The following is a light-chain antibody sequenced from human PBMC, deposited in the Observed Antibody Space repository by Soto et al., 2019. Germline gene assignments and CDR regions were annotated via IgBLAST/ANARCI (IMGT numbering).Light chain of an antibody. CDR2: DAS. CDR1: QSISSW. V-gene: IGKV1-5*01. J-gene: IGKJ2*01. CDR3: QQYYTYMYT. Sequence: DIPMTQSPSTLSASVGDRVTITCRASQSISSWLAWYQQKPGKAPKVLIYDASSLQSGVPSRFSGSGSGTEFTLTISNLQPDDFATYYCQQYYTYMYTFGQGTKMEI.